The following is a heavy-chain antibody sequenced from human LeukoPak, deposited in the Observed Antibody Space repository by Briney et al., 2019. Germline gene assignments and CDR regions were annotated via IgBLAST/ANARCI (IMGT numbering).Heavy chain of an antibody. CDR3: ARDRSWKHPGYYYGMDV. Sequence: GASVKVSCKASGYTFTSYGISRVRQAPGQGLEWMGWNSAYNGNTNYAQKFQGRVTMTTDTSTSTAYMELRSLRSDDTAVYYCARDRSWKHPGYYYGMDVWGQGTTVTVSS. V-gene: IGHV1-18*01. CDR2: NSAYNGNT. CDR1: GYTFTSYG. D-gene: IGHD1-1*01. J-gene: IGHJ6*02.